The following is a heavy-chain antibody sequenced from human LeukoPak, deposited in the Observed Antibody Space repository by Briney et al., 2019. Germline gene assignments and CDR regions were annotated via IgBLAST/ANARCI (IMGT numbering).Heavy chain of an antibody. CDR1: EYTFTSYD. J-gene: IGHJ4*02. CDR3: ARGSWGEIAGRKSFEF. Sequence: ASVKVSCKASEYTFTSYDINWVRQATGQGLEWMGWMNPNSGNTGYAQKFQGRVTMTRVTSINTAYMELNNLTSEDTAVYYCARGSWGEIAGRKSFEFWGQGSLVTVSS. D-gene: IGHD6-6*01. CDR2: MNPNSGNT. V-gene: IGHV1-8*01.